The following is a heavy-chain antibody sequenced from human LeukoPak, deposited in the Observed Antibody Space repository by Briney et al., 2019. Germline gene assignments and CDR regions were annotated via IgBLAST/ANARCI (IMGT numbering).Heavy chain of an antibody. CDR2: ISGSGGST. Sequence: GSLRLSCAASGFTFSSYAMSWVRQAPGKGLEWVSAISGSGGSTYYADSVKGRFTISRDNSKNTLYLQMNSLRAEDTAVYYCAKTHIVATPSYGMDVWGQGTTVTVFS. CDR1: GFTFSSYA. CDR3: AKTHIVATPSYGMDV. D-gene: IGHD5-12*01. J-gene: IGHJ6*02. V-gene: IGHV3-23*01.